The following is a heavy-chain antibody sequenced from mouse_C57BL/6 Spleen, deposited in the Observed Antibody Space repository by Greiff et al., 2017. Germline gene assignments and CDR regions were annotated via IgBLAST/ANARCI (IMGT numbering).Heavy chain of an antibody. CDR1: GYAFSSYW. Sequence: QVQLQQSGAELVKPGASVKISCKASGYAFSSYWMNWVKQRPGKGLEWIGQIYPGDGDTNYTGKFKGKATLTADKSSSTAYMQLSRLTSEASAVYFRARDSAYSFDYWGQGTTLTVSS. V-gene: IGHV1-80*01. CDR3: ARDSAYSFDY. CDR2: IYPGDGDT. J-gene: IGHJ2*01.